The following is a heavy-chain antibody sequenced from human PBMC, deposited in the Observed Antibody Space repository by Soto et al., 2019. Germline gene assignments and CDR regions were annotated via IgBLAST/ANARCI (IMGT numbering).Heavy chain of an antibody. D-gene: IGHD3-9*01. CDR3: ARQWDYNILTGYSYCFDN. CDR1: GYSFGTYW. Sequence: GESLKISCKASGYSFGTYWIGWVRQMPGKGLEWMGIIYPDDSDTRYSPSFQGQVTISVDTSTDTAYLQWRSLKASDTAMYYCARQWDYNILTGYSYCFDNWGQGTQVTV. CDR2: IYPDDSDT. V-gene: IGHV5-51*01. J-gene: IGHJ4*02.